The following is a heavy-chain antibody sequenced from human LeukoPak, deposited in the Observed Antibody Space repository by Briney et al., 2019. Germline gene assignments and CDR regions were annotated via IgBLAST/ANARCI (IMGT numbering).Heavy chain of an antibody. CDR3: ARSVPDYTRFDF. D-gene: IGHD4-11*01. J-gene: IGHJ4*02. CDR2: FKTNYNQV. Sequence: GGSLRLSCVASGFTFSDYAMNWVRQAPGKGLEWCSTFKTNYNQVYYAESVRGRFTISTDNSKNTAYLQMNSLRVEDTALYYCARSVPDYTRFDFWGQGALVTVSS. CDR1: GFTFSDYA. V-gene: IGHV3-23*05.